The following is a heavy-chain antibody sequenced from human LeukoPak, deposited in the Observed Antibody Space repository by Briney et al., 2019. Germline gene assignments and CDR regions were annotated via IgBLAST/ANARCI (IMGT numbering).Heavy chain of an antibody. CDR3: GRVGGRSVAAKGDAFDI. D-gene: IGHD6-6*01. CDR2: ISYDGSNK. Sequence: GGSLRLSCAASGFTFSSYAMHWVRQAPGKGLEWVAVISYDGSNKYYADSVKGRFTISRDNARNSMYLQMNSLRAEDTAMYYCGRVGGRSVAAKGDAFDIWGQGTMVTVSS. J-gene: IGHJ3*02. V-gene: IGHV3-30*04. CDR1: GFTFSSYA.